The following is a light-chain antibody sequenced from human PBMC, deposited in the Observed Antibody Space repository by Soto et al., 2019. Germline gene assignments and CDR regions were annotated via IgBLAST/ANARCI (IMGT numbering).Light chain of an antibody. J-gene: IGKJ5*01. CDR1: QSISSSY. CDR2: GAS. CDR3: QQYGSSPYT. V-gene: IGKV3-20*01. Sequence: EIVLTQSPGTLSLSPGERATLSCRASQSISSSYLAWYQQKPGQAPRLFMYGASSRATGIPDRFSGTGSGTDFTLTISRLEPEDFEVYYCQQYGSSPYTFGLGTRLEIK.